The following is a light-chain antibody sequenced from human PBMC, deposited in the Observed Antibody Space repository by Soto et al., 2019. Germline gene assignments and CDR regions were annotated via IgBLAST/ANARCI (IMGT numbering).Light chain of an antibody. Sequence: EIVLTQSPGTLSLSPGERATLSCRASQSVSSSFLAWYQQRPGQAPRLLIFGASSRATDIPDRFSGSGSGTDFTLTISRLEPEDFAVYYCQQSGNSPPKYTLGQGTKLEI. V-gene: IGKV3-20*01. CDR1: QSVSSSF. J-gene: IGKJ2*01. CDR2: GAS. CDR3: QQSGNSPPKYT.